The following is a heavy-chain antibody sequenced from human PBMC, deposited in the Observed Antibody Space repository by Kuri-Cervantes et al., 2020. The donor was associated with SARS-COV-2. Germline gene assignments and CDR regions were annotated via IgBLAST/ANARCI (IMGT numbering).Heavy chain of an antibody. CDR2: ISSSGSTI. D-gene: IGHD3-22*01. V-gene: IGHV3-11*04. CDR1: GFTFSDYY. J-gene: IGHJ4*02. Sequence: LSLTCAASGFTFSDYYMSWIRQAPGKGLEWVSYISSSGSTIYYADSVKGRFTISRDNAKNSLYRQMNSLRAEDTAVYYCARPYDEGPTTPNWGQGTLVTVSS. CDR3: ARPYDEGPTTPN.